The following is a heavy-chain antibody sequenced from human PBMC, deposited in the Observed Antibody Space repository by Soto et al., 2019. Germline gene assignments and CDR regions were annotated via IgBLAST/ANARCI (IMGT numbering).Heavy chain of an antibody. CDR2: FYSSGSI. Sequence: QIELQESGPGLVKPSQTLSLTCFVSGYFIGAGGYYWSWIRHHPGKGLEWIGSFYSSGSIIYNPSLRSRVSITGDMSTNQFSMSLSSVTAAATARYYCARMYSSGSGWFHPWGQGTLVTVSS. J-gene: IGHJ5*02. CDR1: GYFIGAGGYY. V-gene: IGHV4-31*03. D-gene: IGHD6-19*01. CDR3: ARMYSSGSGWFHP.